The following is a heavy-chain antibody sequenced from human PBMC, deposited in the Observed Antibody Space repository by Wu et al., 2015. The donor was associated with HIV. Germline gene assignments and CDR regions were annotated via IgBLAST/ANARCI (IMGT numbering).Heavy chain of an antibody. Sequence: QVQLVQSGAEVKKPGSSVKVSCKASGGTFSSYAISWVRQAPGQGLEWMGGINPKSGGTNLAQGFQGRLTMTRDTAINTAYMELSSLKSDDTAVYFCAKVRTGKYDRWDSFDVWGQGTLVSVS. J-gene: IGHJ3*01. V-gene: IGHV1-2*02. CDR1: GGTFSSYA. D-gene: IGHD1-1*01. CDR2: INPKSGGT. CDR3: AKVRTGKYDRWDSFDV.